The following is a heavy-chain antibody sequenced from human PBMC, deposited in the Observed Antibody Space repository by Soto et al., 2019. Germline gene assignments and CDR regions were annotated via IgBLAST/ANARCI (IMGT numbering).Heavy chain of an antibody. CDR3: ARSLEGTTVTTWFDP. D-gene: IGHD4-17*01. V-gene: IGHV1-69*01. CDR2: ITPVFGTA. CDR1: ADTFNSYS. Sequence: QVQQVQSGAEVKKPGSSVKVSCKASADTFNSYSLSWLRQAPGQRLEWMGGITPVFGTADYAQSFEDRLTINADESTSTVYMEMNSLRSDETAVYYCARSLEGTTVTTWFDPWGQGALVIVSS. J-gene: IGHJ5*02.